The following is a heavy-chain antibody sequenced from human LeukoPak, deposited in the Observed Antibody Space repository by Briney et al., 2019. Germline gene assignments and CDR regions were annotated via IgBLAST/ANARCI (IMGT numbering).Heavy chain of an antibody. CDR3: VRGQYYHLEV. Sequence: GGSLRLSCAASASTVTNYWLHWVRQVPGKSLAWVSRSYSDGSITSYAESVKGRFTISKDNTNNTLYLQMNSLRAEDTAVYYCVRGQYYHLEVWGQGTTVTVSS. D-gene: IGHD3-16*01. CDR1: ASTVTNYW. V-gene: IGHV3-74*01. J-gene: IGHJ6*02. CDR2: SYSDGSIT.